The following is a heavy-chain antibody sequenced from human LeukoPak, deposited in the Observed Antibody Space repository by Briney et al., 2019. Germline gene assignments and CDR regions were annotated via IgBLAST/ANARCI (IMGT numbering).Heavy chain of an antibody. D-gene: IGHD5-12*01. V-gene: IGHV4-39*07. J-gene: IGHJ6*03. CDR2: INHSGST. Sequence: PSETLSLTCTVSGGSISSSSYYWGWIRQPPGKGLEWIGKINHSGSTNYNPSLKSRVTISVDTSKNQFSLKLSSVTAADTAVYYCARRRRSGYSGYGQARDYYYYYYMDVWGKGTTVTISS. CDR1: GGSISSSSYY. CDR3: ARRRRSGYSGYGQARDYYYYYYMDV.